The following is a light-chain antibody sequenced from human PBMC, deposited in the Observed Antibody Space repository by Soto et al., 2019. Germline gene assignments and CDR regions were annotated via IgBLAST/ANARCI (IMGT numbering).Light chain of an antibody. Sequence: EIVLTQSPGTLSLSPGERATLSCRASQSVSSTYLAWYQQKPGQAPRLLIYGASSRETGIPDTFSGSGSGTDLTLNISRLEPEDFAVYYCQQYDSSPYTFGQGTKLEIK. CDR2: GAS. CDR3: QQYDSSPYT. J-gene: IGKJ2*01. CDR1: QSVSSTY. V-gene: IGKV3-20*01.